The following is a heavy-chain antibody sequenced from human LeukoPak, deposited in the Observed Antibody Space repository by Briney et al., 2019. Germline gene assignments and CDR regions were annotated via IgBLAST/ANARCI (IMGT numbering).Heavy chain of an antibody. J-gene: IGHJ6*02. V-gene: IGHV4-39*01. Sequence: PSETLSLTCTVSGGSISSSSYYWGWIRQPPGKGLEWIGSIYYSGSTYYNPSLKSRVTISVDTSKNQFSLKLSSVTAADTAVYYCARPLAGNKWQNGGNGMDVWGQGTTVTVSS. CDR2: IYYSGST. CDR1: GGSISSSSYY. D-gene: IGHD1-1*01. CDR3: ARPLAGNKWQNGGNGMDV.